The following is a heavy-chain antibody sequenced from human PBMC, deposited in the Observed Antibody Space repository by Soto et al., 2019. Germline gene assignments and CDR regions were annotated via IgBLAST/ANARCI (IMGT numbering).Heavy chain of an antibody. J-gene: IGHJ6*02. Sequence: ASVKVSCKASGYTFTSYYMHWVRQAPGQGLEWMGIINPSGGSTSYAQKFQGRVTMTRDTSTSTVYMELSSLRSEDTAVYYCARDSGGSGSYYNVGSYYYYGMDVWGQGTTVTVSS. CDR3: ARDSGGSGSYYNVGSYYYYGMDV. CDR1: GYTFTSYY. D-gene: IGHD3-10*01. V-gene: IGHV1-46*01. CDR2: INPSGGST.